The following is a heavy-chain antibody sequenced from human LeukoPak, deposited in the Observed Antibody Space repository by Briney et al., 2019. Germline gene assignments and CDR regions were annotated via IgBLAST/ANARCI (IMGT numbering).Heavy chain of an antibody. J-gene: IGHJ4*02. CDR1: GFTFSSYG. D-gene: IGHD2-15*01. CDR3: AKDQGRYCSGGSCYSGFDY. V-gene: IGHV3-30*02. CDR2: IRYDGSNK. Sequence: GGSLRLSCAASGFTFSSYGMHWVRQAPGKGLEWVAFIRYDGSNKYYADSVKGRFTISRDNSKNTLYLQMNSLRAEDTAVYYCAKDQGRYCSGGSCYSGFDYWGQGTLITVSS.